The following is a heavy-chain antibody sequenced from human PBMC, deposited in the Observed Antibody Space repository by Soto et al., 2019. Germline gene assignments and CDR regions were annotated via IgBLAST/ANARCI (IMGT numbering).Heavy chain of an antibody. J-gene: IGHJ6*02. CDR1: GFTVGDYA. CDR3: TRAVAARLYYYYGMDV. CDR2: IRSKAYGGTT. D-gene: IGHD6-6*01. Sequence: SLRLSCTASGFTVGDYAMSWFRQAPGKGLEWVGFIRSKAYGGTTEYAASVKGRFTISRDDSKSIAYLQMNSLKTEDTAVYYCTRAVAARLYYYYGMDVWGQGTTVTVSS. V-gene: IGHV3-49*03.